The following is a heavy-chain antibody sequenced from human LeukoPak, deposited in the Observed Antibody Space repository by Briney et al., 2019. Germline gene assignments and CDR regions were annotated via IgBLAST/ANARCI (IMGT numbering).Heavy chain of an antibody. CDR3: AREQDLDY. Sequence: GGSLRLSCAASGFTFSSYSMNWVRQAPGKGLEWVSYISSSSSTIYYADSVKGRFTISRDNAKNSLYLQMNSLRAEDTAVFYCAREQDLDYWGQGTLVTVSS. V-gene: IGHV3-48*01. CDR2: ISSSSSTI. J-gene: IGHJ4*02. CDR1: GFTFSSYS.